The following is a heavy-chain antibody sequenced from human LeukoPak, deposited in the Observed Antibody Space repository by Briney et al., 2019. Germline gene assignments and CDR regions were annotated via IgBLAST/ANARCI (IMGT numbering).Heavy chain of an antibody. CDR2: IYTSGST. CDR1: GGSISSYY. V-gene: IGHV4-4*07. Sequence: SETLSLTCTVSGGSISSYYWSWIRQPAGKGLEWIGRIYTSGSTNYNPSLKSRVTMSVDTSKNQFSLKLRSVTAADTAVYYCARLRSALEWFGTNWFDPWGQGTLVTVSS. D-gene: IGHD3-10*01. CDR3: ARLRSALEWFGTNWFDP. J-gene: IGHJ5*02.